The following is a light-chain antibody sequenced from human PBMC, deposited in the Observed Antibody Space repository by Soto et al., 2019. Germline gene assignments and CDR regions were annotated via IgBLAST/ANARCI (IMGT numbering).Light chain of an antibody. J-gene: IGKJ1*01. CDR2: KTS. CDR1: QSISSW. Sequence: DIQLTQSPSTLSASVGDRVTITCRASQSISSWLAWYQQKPGKAPKFLIYKTSNLESGVPSRFSGSGSGTEFTLNISSLQPDDCATYYCQYYNNYCWTFGQGTKVEIK. V-gene: IGKV1-5*03. CDR3: QYYNNYCWT.